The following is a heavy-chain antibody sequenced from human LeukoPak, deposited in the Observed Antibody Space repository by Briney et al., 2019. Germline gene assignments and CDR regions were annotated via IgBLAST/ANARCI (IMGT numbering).Heavy chain of an antibody. J-gene: IGHJ6*03. Sequence: SETLSLTCTVSGGSISSSSYYWGWIRQPPGKGLEWMGSMFHSGSTYDNASLKSRVSISVDTSNNQFSLKLTSVTAADTAVYYCVRDAAHYMDVWGKGITVTVS. D-gene: IGHD6-6*01. V-gene: IGHV4-39*07. CDR3: VRDAAHYMDV. CDR1: GGSISSSSYY. CDR2: MFHSGST.